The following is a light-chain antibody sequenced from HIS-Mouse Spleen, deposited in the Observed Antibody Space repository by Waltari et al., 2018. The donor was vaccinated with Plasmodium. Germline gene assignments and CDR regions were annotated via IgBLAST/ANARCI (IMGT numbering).Light chain of an antibody. CDR3: QQYNNWSFT. CDR1: QSVSSN. J-gene: IGKJ3*01. CDR2: GAS. Sequence: EIVMTQSPATLSVSPGERATLSCRASQSVSSNLAWYQQKPGQAPRRLVYGASTRATGIAARCSGSGSGTEFTLTISSLQSEDFAVYYCQQYNNWSFTFGPGTKVDIK. V-gene: IGKV3-15*01.